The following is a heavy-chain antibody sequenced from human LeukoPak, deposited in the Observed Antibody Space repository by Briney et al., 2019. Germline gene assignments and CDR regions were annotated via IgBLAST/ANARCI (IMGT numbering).Heavy chain of an antibody. V-gene: IGHV3-21*01. CDR2: ISSSSYI. CDR1: GFTFNSYS. D-gene: IGHD3-9*01. CDR3: ARDLPYDILTGYTDY. Sequence: PGGSLRLSCAASGFTFNSYSMNRVRQAPGKGLEWVSCISSSSYIYYADSVKGRFTISRDNAKNSLYLQMNSLRAEDTAVYYCARDLPYDILTGYTDYWGQETLVTVSS. J-gene: IGHJ4*02.